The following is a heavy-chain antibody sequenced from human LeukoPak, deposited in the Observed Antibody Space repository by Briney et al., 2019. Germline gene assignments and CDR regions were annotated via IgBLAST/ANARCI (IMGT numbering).Heavy chain of an antibody. D-gene: IGHD3-10*01. Sequence: ASVKVSCKASRYTFTGYDINWVREAAGHGLEWMGWMNPNTGRTGYAQKFQGRITMTRDTSINTAYMELTNLRSEDTAIYYCARLSQTPDYYTLGGYYYLGYWGQGTLVTVSS. CDR2: MNPNTGRT. V-gene: IGHV1-8*01. J-gene: IGHJ4*02. CDR3: ARLSQTPDYYTLGGYYYLGY. CDR1: RYTFTGYD.